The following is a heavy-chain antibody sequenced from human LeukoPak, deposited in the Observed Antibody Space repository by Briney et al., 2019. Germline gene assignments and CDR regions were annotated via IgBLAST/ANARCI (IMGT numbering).Heavy chain of an antibody. D-gene: IGHD2-21*02. V-gene: IGHV4-31*03. J-gene: IGHJ3*02. CDR1: GGSISSGGYY. Sequence: SQTLSLTCTVSGGSISSGGYYWSWIRQHPGKGLEWIGYIYYSGSTYYNPSLKSRVTISVDTSKNQFSLKLSSVTAADTAVYYCAGGGGDCYSFAPSCAFDIWGQGTMVTVSS. CDR3: AGGGGDCYSFAPSCAFDI. CDR2: IYYSGST.